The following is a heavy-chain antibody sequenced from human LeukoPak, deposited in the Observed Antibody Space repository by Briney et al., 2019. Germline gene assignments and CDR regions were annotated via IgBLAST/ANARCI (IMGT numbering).Heavy chain of an antibody. CDR3: AIRGTSGWAYYFGV. Sequence: SETLSLTCTVSGDSITTSSNYWGRLLHLPGKGLEWIGSVYRSGSSYYNPSLNSRVTISVDTSKNQFTLNLTSVTAADTAVYHCAIRGTSGWAYYFGVWGPGSLLTVSS. D-gene: IGHD6-19*01. CDR1: GDSITTSSNY. CDR2: VYRSGSS. V-gene: IGHV4-39*01. J-gene: IGHJ4*02.